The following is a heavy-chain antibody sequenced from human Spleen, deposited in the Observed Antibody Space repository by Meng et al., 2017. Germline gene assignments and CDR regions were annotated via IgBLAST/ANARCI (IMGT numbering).Heavy chain of an antibody. CDR1: GFTFGDHA. CDR3: TRGATGYTYGHYYYGMDV. V-gene: IGHV3-49*04. Sequence: GGSLRLSCTTSGFTFGDHAMSWVRQAPGKGLEWVGVIRSKDYGGTTEYAASVKGRFTISRDDSKSIAYLQMDSLKIEDTAVYYCTRGATGYTYGHYYYGMDVWGRGTTVTSP. CDR2: IRSKDYGGTT. D-gene: IGHD5-18*01. J-gene: IGHJ6*02.